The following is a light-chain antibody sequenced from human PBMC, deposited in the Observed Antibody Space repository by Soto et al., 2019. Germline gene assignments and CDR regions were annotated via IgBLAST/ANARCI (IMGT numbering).Light chain of an antibody. Sequence: QSVLTQPPSVSAAPGQKVTISCSGSSSNIGNNYVSWYQQLPGTAPKLLIYDNNKRPSGIPDRFSGSKSGTSATLGITGLQTGDEADYYCGTWDSSLSAGNVVFGGGTTLTVL. CDR2: DNN. J-gene: IGLJ2*01. CDR1: SSNIGNNY. CDR3: GTWDSSLSAGNVV. V-gene: IGLV1-51*01.